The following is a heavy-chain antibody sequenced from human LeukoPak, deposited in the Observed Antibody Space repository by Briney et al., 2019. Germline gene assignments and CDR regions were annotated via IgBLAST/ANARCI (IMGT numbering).Heavy chain of an antibody. CDR2: ISAYNGNT. CDR3: ATISSSWYPLDAFDI. J-gene: IGHJ3*02. D-gene: IGHD6-13*01. CDR1: GGTFSSYA. Sequence: GASVKVSCKASGGTFSSYAISWVRQAPGQGLEWMGWISAYNGNTNYAQKLQGRVTMTTDTSTSTAYMELRSLRSDDTAVYYCATISSSWYPLDAFDIWGQGTMVTVSS. V-gene: IGHV1-18*04.